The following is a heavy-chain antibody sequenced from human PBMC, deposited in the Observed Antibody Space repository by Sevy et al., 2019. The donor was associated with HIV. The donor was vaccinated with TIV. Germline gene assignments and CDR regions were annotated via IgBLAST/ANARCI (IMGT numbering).Heavy chain of an antibody. D-gene: IGHD4-4*01. CDR3: AKGIYGNLYYFDY. CDR1: GFTFSSYA. J-gene: IGHJ4*02. Sequence: GGSLRLSCAASGFTFSSYAMSWVRQAPGKGLEWVSALSGRGGSTYYADSVKGRFTISRDNSKNTLYLQMNSLRAEDTAVYYCAKGIYGNLYYFDYWGQGTLVTVSS. CDR2: LSGRGGST. V-gene: IGHV3-23*01.